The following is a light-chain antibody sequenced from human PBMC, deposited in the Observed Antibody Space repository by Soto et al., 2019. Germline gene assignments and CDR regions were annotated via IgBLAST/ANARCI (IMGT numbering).Light chain of an antibody. Sequence: EIVMTQSPATLSVSPGERATLSCRASQSVSSNLAWYQQKPGQAPRLLIYGASTRATVIAARISGSGSGTEFTLTISSLQSEDCAVYYCQQYNKWPLTFGGGTKVEIK. J-gene: IGKJ4*01. V-gene: IGKV3-15*01. CDR1: QSVSSN. CDR2: GAS. CDR3: QQYNKWPLT.